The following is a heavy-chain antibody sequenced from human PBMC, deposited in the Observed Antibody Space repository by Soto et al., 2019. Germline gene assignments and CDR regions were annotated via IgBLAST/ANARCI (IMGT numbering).Heavy chain of an antibody. V-gene: IGHV1-18*04. Sequence: ASVKVSCKASGYTFTSYGISWVRQAPGQGLEWMGWISAYNGNTNYAQKLQGRVTMTTDTSTSTAYMELRSLRSDDTAVYYCARSYRPTYYDFWSGYPSGAFDIWGQGTMVT. CDR3: ARSYRPTYYDFWSGYPSGAFDI. CDR1: GYTFTSYG. CDR2: ISAYNGNT. D-gene: IGHD3-3*01. J-gene: IGHJ3*02.